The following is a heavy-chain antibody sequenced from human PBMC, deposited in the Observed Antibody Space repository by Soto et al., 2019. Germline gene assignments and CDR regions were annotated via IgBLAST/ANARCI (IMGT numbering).Heavy chain of an antibody. D-gene: IGHD3-22*01. CDR2: ISYDGSNK. V-gene: IGHV3-30-3*01. Sequence: AGVVLRVCYGAAGFNFRGFGVHRVRQAPGKGLEWVAVISYDGSNKYYADSVKGRFTISRDNSKNTLYLQMNSLRAEDTAVYYCARDGLTMIVVVVGSFDYWGQGTLVTVSS. CDR1: GFNFRGFG. CDR3: ARDGLTMIVVVVGSFDY. J-gene: IGHJ4*02.